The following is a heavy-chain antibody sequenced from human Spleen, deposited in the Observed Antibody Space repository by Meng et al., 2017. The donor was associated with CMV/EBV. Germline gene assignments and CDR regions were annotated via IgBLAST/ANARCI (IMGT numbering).Heavy chain of an antibody. CDR1: GFTFSSYS. V-gene: IGHV3-21*01. CDR3: ARDAVVGPTSRSGIGYFDQ. J-gene: IGHJ4*02. Sequence: GESLKISCAASGFTFSSYSMNWVRQAPGKGLDWVSSISSSSSYIYYADSVKGRFAISRDNSKDTLYLEMNSLRTEDTAVYYCARDAVVGPTSRSGIGYFDQLGQGTLVTVSS. CDR2: ISSSSSYI. D-gene: IGHD1-26*01.